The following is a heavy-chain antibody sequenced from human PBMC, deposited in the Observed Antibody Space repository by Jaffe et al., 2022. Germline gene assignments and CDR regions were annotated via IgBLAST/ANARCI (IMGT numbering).Heavy chain of an antibody. D-gene: IGHD5-18*01. CDR2: IKRKADGETT. Sequence: EGQLVESGGGLVKPGGSLRLSCAASGFTFTNSWMSWVRQAPGKGLEWVGRIKRKADGETTDYGEPVKGRFTISRDDSKYMVYLQVNSLKVEDTAVYFCTTDMGNTGYGTFWGQGTLVSVSS. CDR3: TTDMGNTGYGTF. CDR1: GFTFTNSW. V-gene: IGHV3-15*01. J-gene: IGHJ4*02.